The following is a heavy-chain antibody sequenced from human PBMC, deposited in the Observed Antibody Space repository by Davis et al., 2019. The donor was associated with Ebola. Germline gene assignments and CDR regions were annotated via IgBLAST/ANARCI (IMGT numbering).Heavy chain of an antibody. J-gene: IGHJ6*02. CDR2: IYSGGTT. V-gene: IGHV3-53*04. D-gene: IGHD4-17*01. Sequence: GGSLRLSCAASGFIVSNYYIHWVRQAPGKGLEWVSIIYSGGTTYYGDSVKGRFTISRHNSKNTLYLQMNSLRAEDTAVYYCHTVYYYYGMDVWGQGTTVTVSS. CDR1: GFIVSNYY. CDR3: HTVYYYYGMDV.